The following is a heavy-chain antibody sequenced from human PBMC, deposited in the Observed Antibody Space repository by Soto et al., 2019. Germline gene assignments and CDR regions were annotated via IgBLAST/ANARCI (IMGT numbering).Heavy chain of an antibody. CDR1: GFTVSNNH. CDR3: AGRLTTAASLAY. V-gene: IGHV3-53*01. Sequence: VQLVESGEGLIQPGGSLRLSCAASGFTVSNNHMTWVRQAAGKGLELVSFVHGGGSTSYADSVKGRFTISRDNSKNTLSLPMDSLIAEDTAIYYCAGRLTTAASLAYWGRGTLVTVSS. CDR2: VHGGGST. J-gene: IGHJ4*02. D-gene: IGHD3-16*01.